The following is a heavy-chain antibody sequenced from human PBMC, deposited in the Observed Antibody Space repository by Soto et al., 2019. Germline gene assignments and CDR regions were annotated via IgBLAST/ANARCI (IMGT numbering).Heavy chain of an antibody. CDR2: INAGNGYT. CDR1: GYTFTDYI. J-gene: IGHJ4*02. D-gene: IGHD6-13*01. V-gene: IGHV1-3*01. Sequence: QVQLVQSGAEVKKPGASVKVSCLASGYTFTDYIIHWVRQAPGQRLEWMGWINAGNGYTKYSQTFQGSVTITRDTPASAAYMELSSLRSEDTAVYVCARGDLAAAGQLDYWGQGPLVPFSS. CDR3: ARGDLAAAGQLDY.